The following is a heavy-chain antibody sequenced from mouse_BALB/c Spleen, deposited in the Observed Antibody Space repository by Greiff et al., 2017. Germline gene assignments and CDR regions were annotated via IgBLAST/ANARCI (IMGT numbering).Heavy chain of an antibody. CDR1: GFSLTSYG. J-gene: IGHJ4*01. CDR3: ARPSHYYGSSYGAMDY. V-gene: IGHV2-2*02. CDR2: IWSGGST. D-gene: IGHD1-1*01. Sequence: VKLMESGPGLVQPSQSLSITCTVSGFSLTSYGVHWVRQSPGKGLEWLGVIWSGGSTDYNAAFISRLSISKDNSKSQVFFKMNSLQANDTAIYYCARPSHYYGSSYGAMDYWGQGTSVTVSS.